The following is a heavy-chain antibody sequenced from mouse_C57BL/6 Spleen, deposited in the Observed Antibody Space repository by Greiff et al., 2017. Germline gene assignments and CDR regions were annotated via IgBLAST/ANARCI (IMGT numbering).Heavy chain of an antibody. CDR3: ARRLGGYAMDY. CDR2: IDPSDSYT. Sequence: QVQLQQPGAELLMPGASVKLSCKASGYTFTIYWMHWLKQRPGQGLEWIGEIDPSDSYTNYNQKFKGKSTLTVDKSSSTAYMQLSSLTSEDSAVYYCARRLGGYAMDYWGQGTSVTVSS. J-gene: IGHJ4*01. V-gene: IGHV1-69*01. CDR1: GYTFTIYW.